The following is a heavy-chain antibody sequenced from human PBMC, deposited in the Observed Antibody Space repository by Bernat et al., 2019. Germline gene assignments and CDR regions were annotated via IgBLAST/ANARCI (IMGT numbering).Heavy chain of an antibody. J-gene: IGHJ3*02. CDR3: ARDQDGDYGSGAFDI. CDR2: IYSGGST. Sequence: EVQLVESGGGLIQPGGSLRLSCAASGFTVSSNYMSWVRQAPGKGLEWVSVIYSGGSTYYADSVKGRFTISRDNSKNTLYLQMNSLRAEDTAVYYCARDQDGDYGSGAFDIWGQGTMVTVFS. V-gene: IGHV3-53*01. D-gene: IGHD4-17*01. CDR1: GFTVSSNY.